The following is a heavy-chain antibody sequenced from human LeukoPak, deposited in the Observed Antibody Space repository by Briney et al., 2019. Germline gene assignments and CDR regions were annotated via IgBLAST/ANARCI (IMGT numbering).Heavy chain of an antibody. CDR1: GGSISSSSYY. D-gene: IGHD3-22*01. V-gene: IGHV4-39*07. CDR3: ARLYYYDSSGYSDYYYYYMDV. CDR2: IIHSGST. Sequence: KPSETLSLTCTVSGGSISSSSYYWGWIRPPPGKGLEWIGEIIHSGSTNYNPSLKSRGTISVDTSKNQFSLKLSSVTAADTAVYYCARLYYYDSSGYSDYYYYYMDVWGKGTTVTISS. J-gene: IGHJ6*03.